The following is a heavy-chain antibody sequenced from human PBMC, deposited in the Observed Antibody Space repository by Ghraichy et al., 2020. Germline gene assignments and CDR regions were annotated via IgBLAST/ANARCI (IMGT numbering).Heavy chain of an antibody. V-gene: IGHV3-15*01. Sequence: GGSLRLSCAASGFTFSNAWMSWVRQAPGKGLEWVGRIKSKTDGGTTDYAAPVKDRFTISRDDSKNTLYLQMNSLKTEDTAVYYCTTDRYDFWSGYGPPSFDYWGQGTLVTVSS. CDR1: GFTFSNAW. D-gene: IGHD3-3*01. CDR2: IKSKTDGGTT. CDR3: TTDRYDFWSGYGPPSFDY. J-gene: IGHJ4*02.